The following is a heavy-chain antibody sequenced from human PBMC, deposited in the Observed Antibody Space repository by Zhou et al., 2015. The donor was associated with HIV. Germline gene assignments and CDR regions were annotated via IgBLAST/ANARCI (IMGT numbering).Heavy chain of an antibody. CDR1: GYTFTTYD. V-gene: IGHV1-8*01. D-gene: IGHD3-3*01. CDR3: AGSITIFGVVTQNFYNWFDP. CDR2: MNTGGGQT. Sequence: QVQLVQSGAEVKKPGASVKVSCKASGYTFTTYDINWMRQATGQRPEWMGWMNTGGGQTGYAQKFQGRVTITADKSTSTAYMELSSLRSEDTAVYYCAGSITIFGVVTQNFYNWFDPWGQGTLVTVSS. J-gene: IGHJ5*02.